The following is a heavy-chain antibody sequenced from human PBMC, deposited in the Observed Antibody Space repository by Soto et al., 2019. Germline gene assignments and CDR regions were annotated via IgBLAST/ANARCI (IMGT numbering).Heavy chain of an antibody. V-gene: IGHV4-39*01. D-gene: IGHD2-15*01. CDR2: MLYSGLT. J-gene: IGHJ6*02. CDR3: APLSVSLSGPYGIHV. Sequence: SETLSLTCSVSGYSVSSRDYYWAWIRQPPGKGLEWIGSMLYSGLTYYNPSLKSRVTLSVDTSKNQFSVRLNSVTASDTAGYYCAPLSVSLSGPYGIHVWGQGTTVTVSS. CDR1: GYSVSSRDYY.